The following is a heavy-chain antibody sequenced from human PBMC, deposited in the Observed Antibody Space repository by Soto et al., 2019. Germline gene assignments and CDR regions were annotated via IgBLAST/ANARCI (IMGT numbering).Heavy chain of an antibody. CDR3: ARHYSSGCYRFSSGYYYGMDV. CDR1: GGSISSYY. V-gene: IGHV4-59*08. D-gene: IGHD6-19*01. Sequence: PSETLSLTCTVSGGSISSYYWSWIRQPPGKGLECIGYIYYSGSTNYNPSLKSRVTISVDTSKNQFSLKLSSVTAADTAVYYCARHYSSGCYRFSSGYYYGMDVWGQGTTVTVSS. J-gene: IGHJ6*02. CDR2: IYYSGST.